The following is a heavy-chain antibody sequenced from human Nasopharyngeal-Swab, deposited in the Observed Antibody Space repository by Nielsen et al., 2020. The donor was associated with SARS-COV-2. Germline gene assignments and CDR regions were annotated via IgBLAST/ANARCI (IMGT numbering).Heavy chain of an antibody. V-gene: IGHV3-33*01. Sequence: GGSLRLSCKASGFDFKKYGMHWVRQAPGKGLEWVAVIWNDGSNRNYADSVKGRFTISSDNSGNTVYLLMNNLRAEDAAIYYCARRGYSSTWYFYYYMDAWGNGTTVTVSS. J-gene: IGHJ6*03. D-gene: IGHD2/OR15-2a*01. CDR3: ARRGYSSTWYFYYYMDA. CDR1: GFDFKKYG. CDR2: IWNDGSNR.